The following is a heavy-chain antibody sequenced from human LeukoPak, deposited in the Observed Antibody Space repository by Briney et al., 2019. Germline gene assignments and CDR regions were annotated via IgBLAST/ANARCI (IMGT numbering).Heavy chain of an antibody. CDR2: ISSSSSYI. Sequence: GGSLRLSCAASGFTFSSYSMNWVRQAPGKGLEWVSSISSSSSYIYYADSVKGRFTISRDNAKNSLYLQMNSLRAEDTAVYYCASWGLGALASGWYFGDYWGQGTLVTVSS. D-gene: IGHD6-19*01. J-gene: IGHJ4*02. V-gene: IGHV3-21*01. CDR1: GFTFSSYS. CDR3: ASWGLGALASGWYFGDY.